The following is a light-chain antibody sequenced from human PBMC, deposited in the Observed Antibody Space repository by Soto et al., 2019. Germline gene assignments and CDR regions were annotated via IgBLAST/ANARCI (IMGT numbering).Light chain of an antibody. CDR3: SSYTNSNTAV. CDR1: SSDVGGYNY. CDR2: NVC. J-gene: IGLJ7*01. Sequence: QSALTQPASVSGSPGQSITISCTGTSSDVGGYNYVSWYQQHPGKAPKLMIYNVCNRPSGVSNRFSGSKSGNTASLTISGLQAEDEADYYCSSYTNSNTAVFGGGTKLTVL. V-gene: IGLV2-14*01.